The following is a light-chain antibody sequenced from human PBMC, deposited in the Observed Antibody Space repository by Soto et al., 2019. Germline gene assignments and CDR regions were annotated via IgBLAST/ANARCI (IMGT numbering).Light chain of an antibody. Sequence: DIQMTQSPSSLSASVGDRVTITCQASQDISNYLNWYQQKPGKAPKLLIYDASNLETGVPSRFSGSGSGADFSFPISSLQPEDVATYYCLQYDNLPPLTFGGGTKVEIK. CDR1: QDISNY. CDR3: LQYDNLPPLT. CDR2: DAS. V-gene: IGKV1-33*01. J-gene: IGKJ4*01.